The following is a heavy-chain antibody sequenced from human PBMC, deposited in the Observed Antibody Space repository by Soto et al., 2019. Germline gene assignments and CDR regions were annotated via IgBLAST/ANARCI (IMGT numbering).Heavy chain of an antibody. Sequence: PXESLKIARKGSGYTFTAYWIGLVRQMPGKGLEWMGIIYPGDSDTRYSPSFQGQVTISADKSISTAYLQWSSLKASDTAMFYCARGGYSGNSKDPFYIWGPGTMVTVSS. V-gene: IGHV5-51*01. D-gene: IGHD6-25*01. CDR2: IYPGDSDT. CDR3: ARGGYSGNSKDPFYI. CDR1: GYTFTAYW. J-gene: IGHJ3*02.